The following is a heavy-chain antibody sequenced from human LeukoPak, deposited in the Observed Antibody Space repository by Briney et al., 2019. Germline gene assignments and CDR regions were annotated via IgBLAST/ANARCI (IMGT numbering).Heavy chain of an antibody. Sequence: PSETLSLTCAVYGGSFSGYYWSWIRQPPGQGLEWIGEINHSGSTNYNPSLKSRVTISVDTSKNQFSLKLSSVTAADTAVYYCARGERDTAISYWGHGTLVTVSS. V-gene: IGHV4-34*01. CDR2: INHSGST. J-gene: IGHJ4*01. D-gene: IGHD5-18*01. CDR3: ARGERDTAISY. CDR1: GGSFSGYY.